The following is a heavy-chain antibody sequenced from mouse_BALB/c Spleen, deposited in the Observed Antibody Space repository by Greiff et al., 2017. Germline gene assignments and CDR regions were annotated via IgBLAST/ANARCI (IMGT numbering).Heavy chain of an antibody. D-gene: IGHD2-4*01. CDR1: GYTFSRYW. Sequence: QVQLQQSGAELMKPGASVKLSCKATGYTFSRYWIEWVKQRPGHGLEWIGEILPGSGSTNYNEKFKGKATFTADTSSNTAYMQLSSLTSEDSAVYYCARPIYYDYDRYFDYWGQGTTLTVSS. J-gene: IGHJ2*01. CDR2: ILPGSGST. CDR3: ARPIYYDYDRYFDY. V-gene: IGHV1-9*01.